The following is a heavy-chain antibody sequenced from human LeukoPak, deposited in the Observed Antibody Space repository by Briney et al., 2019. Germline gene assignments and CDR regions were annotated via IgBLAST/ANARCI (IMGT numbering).Heavy chain of an antibody. CDR3: ARVLCSSTSSYNGAGDDAFDI. V-gene: IGHV4-59*01. Sequence: SETLSLTCTVSGGSISSYYWSWIRQPPGKGLEWIGYIYYSGSTNYNPSLKSRVTISVDTSKNQFSLKLSSVTAADTAVYYCARVLCSSTSSYNGAGDDAFDIWGQGTMVTVSS. D-gene: IGHD2-2*02. CDR2: IYYSGST. J-gene: IGHJ3*02. CDR1: GGSISSYY.